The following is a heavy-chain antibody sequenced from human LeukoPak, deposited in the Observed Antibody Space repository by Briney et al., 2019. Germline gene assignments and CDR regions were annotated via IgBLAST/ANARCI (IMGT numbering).Heavy chain of an antibody. V-gene: IGHV4-4*07. Sequence: SETLSLTCTVSGGSISTYYWNWIRQPAGKGLEWIGRIYMRGRTNYNPSLQSRVTMSVDTSKNQFSLKLRSVTDADTAVYYCARETSDTAMASYYFDQWGQGTLVTVSS. D-gene: IGHD5-18*01. J-gene: IGHJ4*02. CDR2: IYMRGRT. CDR1: GGSISTYY. CDR3: ARETSDTAMASYYFDQ.